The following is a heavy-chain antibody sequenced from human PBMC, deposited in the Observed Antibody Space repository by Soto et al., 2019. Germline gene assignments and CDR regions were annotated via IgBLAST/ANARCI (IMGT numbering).Heavy chain of an antibody. J-gene: IGHJ6*02. V-gene: IGHV3-48*02. CDR2: ISSSSSTI. D-gene: IGHD2-15*01. CDR1: GFTFSSYS. Sequence: GSLRLSCAASGFTFSSYSMNWVRQAPGKGLQWVSYISSSSSTIYYADSVKGRFTISRDNAKNSLYLQMNSLRDEDTAVYYCARELWVVAATLDYYYGMDVWGQGTTVTVSS. CDR3: ARELWVVAATLDYYYGMDV.